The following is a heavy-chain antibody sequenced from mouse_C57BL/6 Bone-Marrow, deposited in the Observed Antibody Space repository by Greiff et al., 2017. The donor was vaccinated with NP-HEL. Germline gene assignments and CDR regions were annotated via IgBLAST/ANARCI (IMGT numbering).Heavy chain of an antibody. Sequence: EVKLVESGEGLVKPGGSLKLSCAASGFTFSSYAMSWVRQTPEKRLEWVAYISSGGDYIYYADTVKGRFTISRDNARNTLYLQMSSLKSEDTARYYCTRVRGNDAGFAYWGQGTLVTVSA. CDR2: ISSGGDYI. J-gene: IGHJ3*01. CDR3: TRVRGNDAGFAY. D-gene: IGHD2-2*01. V-gene: IGHV5-9-1*02. CDR1: GFTFSSYA.